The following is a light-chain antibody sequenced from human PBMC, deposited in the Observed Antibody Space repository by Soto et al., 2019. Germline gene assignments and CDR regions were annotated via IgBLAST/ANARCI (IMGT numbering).Light chain of an antibody. CDR1: QSVSSY. J-gene: IGKJ2*01. CDR2: DAS. V-gene: IGKV3-15*01. CDR3: QQYSNWPPLYT. Sequence: EIVMTQSPATLSVSPGERATLSCRANQSVSSYLAWYQQKPGLPPRLLIYDASTRATGIPDRFSGSGSGTDFTLTISSLQSADFAVYYCQQYSNWPPLYTFGRGTKLEIK.